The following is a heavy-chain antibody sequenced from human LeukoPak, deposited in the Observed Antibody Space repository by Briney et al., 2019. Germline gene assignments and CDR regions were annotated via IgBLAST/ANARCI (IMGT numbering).Heavy chain of an antibody. Sequence: SRGSLRLSCAASGFTFSSYAMSWVRQAPGKGLEWVSAISGSGGSTYYADSVKGRFTISRDNSKNTLYLQMNSLRAEDTAVYYCAKVIFQWLVSGAFLDYWGQGTLVTVSS. CDR2: ISGSGGST. D-gene: IGHD6-19*01. CDR1: GFTFSSYA. J-gene: IGHJ4*02. V-gene: IGHV3-23*01. CDR3: AKVIFQWLVSGAFLDY.